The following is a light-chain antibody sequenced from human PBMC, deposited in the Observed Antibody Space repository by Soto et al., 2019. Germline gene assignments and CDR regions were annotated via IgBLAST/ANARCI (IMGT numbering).Light chain of an antibody. CDR3: QQSYSTLTFS. J-gene: IGKJ3*01. V-gene: IGKV1-39*01. CDR1: QSISRY. Sequence: DIQMTQSPSSLSASVGDRVTITCRASQSISRYLNWYQQKPGRAPKLLIYAASSLQSGVPSRFSGSGSGTDFTLNISSLQPEDFATYYCQQSYSTLTFSFGPGTKVDIK. CDR2: AAS.